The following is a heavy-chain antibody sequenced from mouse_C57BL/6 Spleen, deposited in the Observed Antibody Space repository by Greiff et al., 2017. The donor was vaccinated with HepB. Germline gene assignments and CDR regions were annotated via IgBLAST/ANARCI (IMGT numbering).Heavy chain of an antibody. CDR3: AREERQRITTVVAFDY. CDR1: GYTFTSYW. D-gene: IGHD1-1*01. CDR2: IYPGSGST. V-gene: IGHV1-55*01. Sequence: QVQLKQPGAELVKPGASVKMSCKASGYTFTSYWITWVKQRPGQGLEWIGDIYPGSGSTNYNEKFKSKATLTVDTSSSTAYMQLSSLTSEDSAVYYCAREERQRITTVVAFDYWGQGTTLTVSS. J-gene: IGHJ2*01.